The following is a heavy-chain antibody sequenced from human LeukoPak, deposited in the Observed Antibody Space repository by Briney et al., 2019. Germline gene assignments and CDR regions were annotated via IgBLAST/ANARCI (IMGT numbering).Heavy chain of an antibody. D-gene: IGHD2-8*02. CDR2: IYNSGST. CDR1: GGSMNDYY. CDR3: ARNIRSNPLVYYFDY. V-gene: IGHV4-59*01. J-gene: IGHJ4*02. Sequence: SETLSLTCTVFGGSMNDYYWSWIRQPPGKGLEWIGYIYNSGSTNYNPSLKSRVTISVDTSKKQFSLKLSSVTVADTAVYYCARNIRSNPLVYYFDYWGQGTLVTVST.